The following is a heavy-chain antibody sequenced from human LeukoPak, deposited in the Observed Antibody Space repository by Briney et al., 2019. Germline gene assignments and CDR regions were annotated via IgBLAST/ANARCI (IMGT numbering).Heavy chain of an antibody. CDR3: ARGYNYYDSSAMYNP. CDR1: GYTFTSYD. J-gene: IGHJ5*02. Sequence: ASVKVSCKASGYTFTSYDINWVRQATGQGLEWMGWMNPNSGNTGYAQKFQGRVTITRNTSISTAYMELSSLRSDDTAVYYCARGYNYYDSSAMYNPWGQGTLVTVSS. V-gene: IGHV1-8*03. CDR2: MNPNSGNT. D-gene: IGHD3-22*01.